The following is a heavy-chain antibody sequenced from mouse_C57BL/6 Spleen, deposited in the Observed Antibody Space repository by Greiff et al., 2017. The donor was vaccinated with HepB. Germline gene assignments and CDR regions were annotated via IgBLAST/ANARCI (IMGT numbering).Heavy chain of an antibody. J-gene: IGHJ2*01. CDR2: ISNLAYSI. Sequence: EVKLMESGGGLVQPGGSLKLSCAASGFTFSDYGMAWVRQAPRKGPEWVAFISNLAYSIYYADTVTGRVTLSRENAKNTLYLEMSSLRSEDTAMYYCARHAYGSSYLDYWGQGTTLTVSS. D-gene: IGHD1-1*01. CDR3: ARHAYGSSYLDY. CDR1: GFTFSDYG. V-gene: IGHV5-15*01.